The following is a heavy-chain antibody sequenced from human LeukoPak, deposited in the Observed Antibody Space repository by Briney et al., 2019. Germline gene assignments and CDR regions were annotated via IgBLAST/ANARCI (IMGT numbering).Heavy chain of an antibody. V-gene: IGHV4-4*07. CDR3: ARGNVDTAMVIDY. Sequence: SETLSLTCIVPGGSISSYYWSWIRQPAGKGLEWIGRIYTSGSTNYNPSLKSRVTISVDTSKNQFSLKLSSVTAADTAVYYCARGNVDTAMVIDYWGQGTLVTVSS. D-gene: IGHD5-18*01. J-gene: IGHJ4*02. CDR1: GGSISSYY. CDR2: IYTSGST.